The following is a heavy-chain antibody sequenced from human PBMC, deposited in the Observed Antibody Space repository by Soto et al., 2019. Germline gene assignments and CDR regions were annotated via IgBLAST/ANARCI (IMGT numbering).Heavy chain of an antibody. CDR2: IYYSGST. CDR1: GGSISSGDYY. CDR3: ARGYDSSGPRLDP. J-gene: IGHJ5*02. D-gene: IGHD3-22*01. V-gene: IGHV4-30-4*01. Sequence: PSETLSLTCTVSGGSISSGDYYWSWIRQPPGKGLEWIGYIYYSGSTYYNPSLKSRVTISVDTSKNQLSLKLSSVTAADTAVYYCARGYDSSGPRLDPWGQGTLVTVSS.